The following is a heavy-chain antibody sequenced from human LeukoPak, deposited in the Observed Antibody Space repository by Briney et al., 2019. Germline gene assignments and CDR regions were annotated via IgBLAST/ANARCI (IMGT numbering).Heavy chain of an antibody. J-gene: IGHJ4*02. CDR3: ARGNTAMAQHWFDN. V-gene: IGHV3-33*01. Sequence: GGSLRLSCAASGFTFSSYGMHWVRQAPGKGLEWVAVIWYDGSNKYYADSVKGRFTISRDNSKNTLYLQMNSLRAEDTAVYYCARGNTAMAQHWFDNWGQGTLVTVSS. D-gene: IGHD5-18*01. CDR1: GFTFSSYG. CDR2: IWYDGSNK.